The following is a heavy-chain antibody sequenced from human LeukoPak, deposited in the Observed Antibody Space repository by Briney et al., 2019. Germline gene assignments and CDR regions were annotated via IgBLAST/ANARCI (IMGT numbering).Heavy chain of an antibody. CDR2: ISAYNGNT. CDR3: ARGGFGELSFWFDP. D-gene: IGHD3-10*01. Sequence: GASVKVSCKASGYSFTTYGINWVRQAPGQGLEWMGWISAYNGNTNYAQKFQGRVTITADESTSTAYMELSNLRSEDAAVYYCARGGFGELSFWFDPWGQGTLVTVSS. V-gene: IGHV1-18*01. J-gene: IGHJ5*02. CDR1: GYSFTTYG.